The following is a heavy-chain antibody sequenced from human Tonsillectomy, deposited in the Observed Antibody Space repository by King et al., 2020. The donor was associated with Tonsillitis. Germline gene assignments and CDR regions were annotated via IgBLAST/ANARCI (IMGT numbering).Heavy chain of an antibody. J-gene: IGHJ4*02. CDR3: ARGRDYYDSRGADY. CDR2: IYSGGST. CDR1: GFTVSSNY. V-gene: IGHV3-66*01. Sequence: VQLVESGGGLVQPGGSLRLSCAASGFTVSSNYMSWVRQAPGKGLEWVSVIYSGGSTYYADSVKGRVTISRDNSKNTLYLQMNSLRAEDTAVYYCARGRDYYDSRGADYWGQGTLVTVSS. D-gene: IGHD3-22*01.